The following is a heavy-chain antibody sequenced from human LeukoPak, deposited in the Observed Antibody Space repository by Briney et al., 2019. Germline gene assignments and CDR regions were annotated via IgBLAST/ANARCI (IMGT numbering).Heavy chain of an antibody. CDR3: ARVVPSIAALDY. D-gene: IGHD6-6*01. J-gene: IGHJ4*02. V-gene: IGHV4-61*08. CDR2: IYYSGST. Sequence: SQTLSLTCTVSGGSISSGGYYWSWIRQPPGKGLEWIGYIYYSGSTNYNPSLKSRVTISVDTSKNQFSLKLSSVTAADTAVYYCARVVPSIAALDYWGQGTLVTVSS. CDR1: GGSISSGGYY.